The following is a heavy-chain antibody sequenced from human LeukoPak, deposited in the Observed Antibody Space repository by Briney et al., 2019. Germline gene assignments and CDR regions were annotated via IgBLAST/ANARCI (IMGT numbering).Heavy chain of an antibody. CDR1: GHTFTSYD. J-gene: IGHJ5*02. D-gene: IGHD3-16*01. CDR3: AIGSVYDYVWGNVP. Sequence: ASVKVSCKASGHTFTSYDINWVRPSTGQGLEWMGWMNPNSGNTGYAQKFQGRVTMTRNTSISTAYMELSSLRSEDTAVYYCAIGSVYDYVWGNVPWGQGALVTVSS. CDR2: MNPNSGNT. V-gene: IGHV1-8*01.